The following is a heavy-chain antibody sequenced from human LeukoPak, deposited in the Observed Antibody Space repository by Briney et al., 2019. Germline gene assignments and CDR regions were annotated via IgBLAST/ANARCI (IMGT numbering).Heavy chain of an antibody. CDR3: ARHLTGTGTGCFWFDP. V-gene: IGHV4-4*09. CDR1: GGSISSYY. J-gene: IGHJ5*02. D-gene: IGHD1/OR15-1a*01. CDR2: IYTGGSP. Sequence: SETLSLTCTVSGGSISSYYWSWIRQPPGKGLEWIGYIYTGGSPNYNPSPKSRVTITVDTSKNQFSLTRISVTAADTAVYYCARHLTGTGTGCFWFDPWAREPWSPSPQ.